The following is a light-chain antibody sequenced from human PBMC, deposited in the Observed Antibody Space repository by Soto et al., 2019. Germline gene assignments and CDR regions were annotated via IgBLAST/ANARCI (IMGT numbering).Light chain of an antibody. CDR2: GAS. J-gene: IGKJ5*01. Sequence: DIQLTQSPSFLSASVGDRVTITCRASQGISSYLAWYQQKPGKAPKLLIYGASTLQRGVSSRFSGSGSGTEFTLTIISLQPEDFATYYCQHLKSYPSTFGQGTRLEIK. CDR3: QHLKSYPST. V-gene: IGKV1-9*01. CDR1: QGISSY.